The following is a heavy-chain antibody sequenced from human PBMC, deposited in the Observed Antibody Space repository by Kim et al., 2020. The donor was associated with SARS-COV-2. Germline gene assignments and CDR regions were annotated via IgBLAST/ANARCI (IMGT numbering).Heavy chain of an antibody. V-gene: IGHV3-13*01. J-gene: IGHJ6*02. Sequence: GGTYYPGSVKGRFTIPRENAKNSLYLQMNSLRAGDTAVYYCARGYGMDVWGQGTTVTVSS. CDR3: ARGYGMDV. CDR2: GGT.